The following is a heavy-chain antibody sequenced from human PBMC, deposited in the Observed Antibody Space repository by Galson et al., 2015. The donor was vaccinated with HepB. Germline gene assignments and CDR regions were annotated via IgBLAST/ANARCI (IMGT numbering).Heavy chain of an antibody. Sequence: SLRLSCAASGFTFSTYAMSWVRQAPGKGLEWVTAISGSGGSTNYADSVKGRFTISRDNSKNTLHLQMNSLRADDTALCYCAKDSGPYMIATFDYWGQGTLVTVSS. CDR3: AKDSGPYMIATFDY. J-gene: IGHJ4*02. D-gene: IGHD3-22*01. CDR2: ISGSGGST. V-gene: IGHV3-23*01. CDR1: GFTFSTYA.